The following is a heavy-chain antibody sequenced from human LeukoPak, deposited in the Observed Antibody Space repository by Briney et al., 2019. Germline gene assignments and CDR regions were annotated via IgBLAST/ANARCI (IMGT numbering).Heavy chain of an antibody. V-gene: IGHV4-4*02. Sequence: PSETLSLTCAVSGGSISSSNWWSWVRQPPGKGLEWIGEIYHSGSTNYNPSLKSRVTISADKSRNQFSLKLRSVTAADTAIYYCARSRVAAVSSYYFDYWGQGTLVTVSS. CDR2: IYHSGST. D-gene: IGHD6-19*01. CDR1: GGSISSSNW. J-gene: IGHJ4*02. CDR3: ARSRVAAVSSYYFDY.